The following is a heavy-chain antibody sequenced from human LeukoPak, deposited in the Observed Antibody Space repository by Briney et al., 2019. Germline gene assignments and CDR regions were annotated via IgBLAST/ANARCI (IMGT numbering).Heavy chain of an antibody. J-gene: IGHJ4*02. CDR3: ARSLPYGTTWYGRSDF. V-gene: IGHV3-7*03. D-gene: IGHD6-13*01. Sequence: GGSLRLSCAASGFPFNAYWMTWVRQAPGKGLEWVANIRQDGDTKYYVDSVKGRFTISRDNAMNSLYLQMNSLRAEDTAIYYCARSLPYGTTWYGRSDFWGQGTLVTVPS. CDR2: IRQDGDTK. CDR1: GFPFNAYW.